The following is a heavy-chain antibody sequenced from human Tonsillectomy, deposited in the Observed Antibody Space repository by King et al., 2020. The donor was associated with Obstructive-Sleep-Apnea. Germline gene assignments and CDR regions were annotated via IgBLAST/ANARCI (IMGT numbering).Heavy chain of an antibody. Sequence: QLVQSGGGVVQPGGSLRLSCAASGFTFSSYGMHWVRQAPGKGLEWVAFIRYDGSNKYYADSVKGRFTISRDNSKNTLYLQMNSLRAEDTAVYYCAKDKRIAVADGTVFDYWGQGTLVTVSS. CDR2: IRYDGSNK. CDR3: AKDKRIAVADGTVFDY. D-gene: IGHD6-19*01. J-gene: IGHJ4*02. V-gene: IGHV3-30*02. CDR1: GFTFSSYG.